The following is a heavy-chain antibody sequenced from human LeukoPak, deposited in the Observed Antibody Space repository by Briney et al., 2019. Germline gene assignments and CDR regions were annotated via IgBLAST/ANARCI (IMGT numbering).Heavy chain of an antibody. CDR2: ISYDGSNK. D-gene: IGHD2-15*01. J-gene: IGHJ5*02. Sequence: PGGSLRLSCVASGFTFSRHDMNWVRQAPGKGLEWVAVISYDGSNKYYADSVKGRFTISRDNSKNTLYLQMNSLRAEDTAVYYCAKDRVVVAATPRTRFDPWGQGTLVTVSS. CDR3: AKDRVVVAATPRTRFDP. CDR1: GFTFSRHD. V-gene: IGHV3-30*18.